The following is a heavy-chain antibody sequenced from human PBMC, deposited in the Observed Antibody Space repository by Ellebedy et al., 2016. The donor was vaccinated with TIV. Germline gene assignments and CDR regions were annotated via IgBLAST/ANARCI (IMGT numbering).Heavy chain of an antibody. D-gene: IGHD3-22*01. Sequence: GESLKISXAASGFTFSQHSVNWVRQAPGKGLEWISAISVGGLHTYYADSVRGRFTISRDDSKNTVDLQMNSLRLEDTAVYYCARDRYETSGYSLFDHWGQGTLVTVSS. V-gene: IGHV3-21*01. CDR1: GFTFSQHS. J-gene: IGHJ4*02. CDR2: ISVGGLHT. CDR3: ARDRYETSGYSLFDH.